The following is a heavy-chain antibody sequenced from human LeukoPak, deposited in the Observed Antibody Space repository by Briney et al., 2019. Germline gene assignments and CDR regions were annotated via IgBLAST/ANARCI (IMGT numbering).Heavy chain of an antibody. CDR3: ARGPYSNYVGYYYYYMDV. CDR1: GYTFTSYD. J-gene: IGHJ6*03. CDR2: MNPNSGNT. D-gene: IGHD4-11*01. Sequence: GASVKVSCKASGYTFTSYDINWVRQATGQGLEWMGWMNPNSGNTGYAQKFQGRVTITRNTSISTAYMELSSLRSEDTAVYYCARGPYSNYVGYYYYYMDVWGKGTTVTVSS. V-gene: IGHV1-8*03.